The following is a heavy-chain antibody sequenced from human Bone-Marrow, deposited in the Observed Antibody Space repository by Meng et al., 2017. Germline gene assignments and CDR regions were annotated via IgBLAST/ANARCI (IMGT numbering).Heavy chain of an antibody. J-gene: IGHJ6*02. D-gene: IGHD3-10*01. Sequence: GGSLRLSCAASGFTFSSYEMNWVRQAPGKGLEWVSYISSSDDTIYYADSVRGRFTISRENAKNSLYLQMNSLRAEDTAVYYCARDHAWFGETYAMDVWGQGTTVTVS. CDR1: GFTFSSYE. CDR2: ISSSDDTI. CDR3: ARDHAWFGETYAMDV. V-gene: IGHV3-48*03.